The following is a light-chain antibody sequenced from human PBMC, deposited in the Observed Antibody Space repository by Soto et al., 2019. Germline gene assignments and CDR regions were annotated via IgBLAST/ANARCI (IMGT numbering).Light chain of an antibody. J-gene: IGKJ1*01. CDR1: QGISSY. V-gene: IGKV1-9*01. Sequence: DIQLTQSPSFLSASVGDRVTITCRASQGISSYLAGYQQKPGKAPKLLIYAASTLQSGVPSRFSVSGSGTEFTLTISSLQPEDFATDYGQPLNTCPRSFVQGTKVDIK. CDR2: AAS. CDR3: QPLNTCPRS.